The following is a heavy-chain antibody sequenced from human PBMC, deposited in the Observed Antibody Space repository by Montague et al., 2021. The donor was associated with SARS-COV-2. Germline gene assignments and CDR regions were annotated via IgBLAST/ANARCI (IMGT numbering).Heavy chain of an antibody. D-gene: IGHD3-10*01. Sequence: SETLSLTCSVPGGSMSSYHWVWIRQPPGKGLEWIGYVSYRGSTNYNLSPKSRVTISLDTSKNRFSLRVTSVTAADTAVYYCARDVRYYYDQWGQGILVTVSS. V-gene: IGHV4-59*01. CDR1: GGSMSSYH. J-gene: IGHJ4*02. CDR3: ARDVRYYYDQ. CDR2: VSYRGST.